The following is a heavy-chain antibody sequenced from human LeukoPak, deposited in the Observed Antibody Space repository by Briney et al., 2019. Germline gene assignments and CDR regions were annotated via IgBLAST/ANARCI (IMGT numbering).Heavy chain of an antibody. CDR1: GYTFTDYY. CDR3: LSGIVGAISDY. V-gene: IGHV1-2*02. Sequence: ASVKVSCKASGYTFTDYYIHWVRQAPGQGLEWMAWINPNSGGTNYAQKFHGKVTMTRDTSISTAYMALNSLRSDDTAVYYCLSGIVGAISDYWGQGTLVTVSS. D-gene: IGHD1-26*01. CDR2: INPNSGGT. J-gene: IGHJ4*02.